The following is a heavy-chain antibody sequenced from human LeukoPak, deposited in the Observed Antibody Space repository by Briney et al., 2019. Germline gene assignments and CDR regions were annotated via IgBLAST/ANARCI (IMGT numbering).Heavy chain of an antibody. V-gene: IGHV3-48*03. Sequence: GGSLRLSCAASGFSFSSYEMNWVRQAPGKGLEWVSYISSSGRTMYYADSVKGRFTISRDNAKNTLYLQMNSLRAEDTAVYYCARIGAATYAFDIWGQGTMVTVSS. CDR1: GFSFSSYE. D-gene: IGHD1-26*01. CDR2: ISSSGRTM. J-gene: IGHJ3*02. CDR3: ARIGAATYAFDI.